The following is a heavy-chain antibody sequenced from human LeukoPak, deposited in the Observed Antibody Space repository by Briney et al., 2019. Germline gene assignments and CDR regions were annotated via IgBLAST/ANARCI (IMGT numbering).Heavy chain of an antibody. CDR2: IWYDGSNK. V-gene: IGHV3-33*06. CDR3: AKRNSDGDYVDY. D-gene: IGHD4-17*01. J-gene: IGHJ4*02. CDR1: GLTFSTYS. Sequence: PGGSLRLSCGASGLTFSTYSMNWVRQAPGKGLEWVAVIWYDGSNKYYADSVKGRFTISRDNSKNTLYLQMNSLRAEDTAVYYCAKRNSDGDYVDYWGQGTLVTVSS.